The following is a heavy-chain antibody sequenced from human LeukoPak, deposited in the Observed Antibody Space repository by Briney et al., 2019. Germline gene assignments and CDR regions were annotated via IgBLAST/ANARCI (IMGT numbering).Heavy chain of an antibody. Sequence: GESLKISCKGSGYRFTSYWIGWVRQMPGKGLEWMGIIYPGDSDTRYSPSFQGQVTISADKSIGTAYLQWSSLKASDTAMSYCARRYYGSGSYYNWFDPWGQGTLVTVSS. CDR3: ARRYYGSGSYYNWFDP. V-gene: IGHV5-51*01. J-gene: IGHJ5*02. CDR2: IYPGDSDT. CDR1: GYRFTSYW. D-gene: IGHD3-10*01.